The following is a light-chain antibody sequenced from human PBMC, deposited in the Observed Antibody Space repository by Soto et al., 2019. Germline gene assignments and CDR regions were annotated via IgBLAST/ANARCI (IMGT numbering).Light chain of an antibody. CDR2: RND. CDR1: TSNLGSNF. J-gene: IGLJ3*02. Sequence: QAVVTQPPSASGTPGQRVTISCSGSTSNLGSNFVYWYQQVPGAAPKLLISRNDQRPSGVPDRFSGSKSGTSASLAISGLRSEDEADYHCAAWDDSLSGVVFGGGTKLTV. CDR3: AAWDDSLSGVV. V-gene: IGLV1-47*01.